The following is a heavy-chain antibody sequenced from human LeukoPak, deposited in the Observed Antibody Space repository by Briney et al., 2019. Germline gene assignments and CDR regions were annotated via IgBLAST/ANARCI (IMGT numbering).Heavy chain of an antibody. V-gene: IGHV3-64*01. Sequence: GGSLRLSCEASGFTFSSYAMHWVRQAPGQGLEYVSAISSNGGSTYYANSVKGRFTIFRDNSKDTLYLQMGSLRAEDMAVYYCARSYSGSWYEHFDYWGQGTLVTVSS. J-gene: IGHJ4*02. CDR2: ISSNGGST. CDR3: ARSYSGSWYEHFDY. D-gene: IGHD6-13*01. CDR1: GFTFSSYA.